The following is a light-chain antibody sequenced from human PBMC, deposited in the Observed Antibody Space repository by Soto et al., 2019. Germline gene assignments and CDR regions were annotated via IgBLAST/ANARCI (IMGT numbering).Light chain of an antibody. CDR2: DAS. CDR3: QQRSNWPLT. V-gene: IGKV3-11*01. J-gene: IGKJ4*01. CDR1: QSVGSY. Sequence: EIVLTQSPATLSLSPGERATLSCRASQSVGSYLAWYQQKPGQAPRLLIYDASNRAAGIPARFSGSGSETDFILTIGSLEPEDFAVYYCQQRSNWPLTFGGGTKVEIK.